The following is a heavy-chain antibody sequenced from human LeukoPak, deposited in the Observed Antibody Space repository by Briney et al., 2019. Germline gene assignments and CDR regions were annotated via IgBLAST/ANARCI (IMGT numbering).Heavy chain of an antibody. Sequence: SETLSLTCTVSGGSISSGSYYWSWIRQPAGKGLGWIGRIYTSGSTNYNPSLKSRVTISVDKSKNQFSLKLSSVTAADTAVYYCARALVGILTGLHDAFDIWGQGTMVTVSS. CDR1: GGSISSGSYY. J-gene: IGHJ3*02. CDR2: IYTSGST. CDR3: ARALVGILTGLHDAFDI. D-gene: IGHD3-9*01. V-gene: IGHV4-61*02.